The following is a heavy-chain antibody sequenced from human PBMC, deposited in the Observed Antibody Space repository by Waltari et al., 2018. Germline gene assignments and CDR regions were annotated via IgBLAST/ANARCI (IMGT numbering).Heavy chain of an antibody. J-gene: IGHJ1*01. CDR1: GLPFSRFD. CDR3: AGDISVSSPSL. V-gene: IGHV3-30*02. D-gene: IGHD3-3*02. Sequence: QVQLVESGGGVVPPGGSLRPPCKGSGLPFSRFDMHWVRQAPGMGLEWVSVIRFDGSQKYYSESLKGRFTVSRDNSRDTLYLHMKNLESDDTATYFCAGDISVSSPSLWGRGTLVTVSS. CDR2: IRFDGSQK.